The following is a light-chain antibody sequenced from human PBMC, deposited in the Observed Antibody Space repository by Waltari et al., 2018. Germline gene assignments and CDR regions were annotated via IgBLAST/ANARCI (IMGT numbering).Light chain of an antibody. Sequence: QTVVTQEPSLSVSPGGTVTLTCALSSGSLSSTSYASWYQQTPGQAPRTLVFKTNTRSSGVPDLFSGSILGTNAALTITGDEAGDESDYYCLLYMGSGIWVFGGGTKLTVV. CDR3: LLYMGSGIWV. CDR2: KTN. CDR1: SGSLSSTSY. J-gene: IGLJ3*02. V-gene: IGLV8-61*01.